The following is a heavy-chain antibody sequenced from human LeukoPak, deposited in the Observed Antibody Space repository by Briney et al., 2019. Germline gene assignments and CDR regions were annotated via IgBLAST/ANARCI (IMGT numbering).Heavy chain of an antibody. Sequence: GASVKVSCKASGYTFTSYGISWVRQAPGQGLEWMGWISAYNGNTNYAQKLQGRVTMTTDTSTSTAYMELRSLRSDDTAVYYCARDLGGYWVTQPVGYFDYWGQGTLVTVSS. CDR3: ARDLGGYWVTQPVGYFDY. V-gene: IGHV1-18*01. CDR2: ISAYNGNT. CDR1: GYTFTSYG. J-gene: IGHJ4*02. D-gene: IGHD3-16*01.